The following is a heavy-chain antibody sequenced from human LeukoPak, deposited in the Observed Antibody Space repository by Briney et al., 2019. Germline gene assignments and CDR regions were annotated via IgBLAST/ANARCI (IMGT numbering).Heavy chain of an antibody. CDR1: GYTFTSYI. CDR3: ARDRHIAAAVYYYYVDV. D-gene: IGHD6-13*01. Sequence: WASVKVSCKASGYTFTSYIISWVRQAPGQGLEWMGWINAYNGNTDYAQRVQGRVTMTTDTSTSTAYMEVRSLRSDDTAVYYCARDRHIAAAVYYYYVDVWGKGTPVAVSS. J-gene: IGHJ6*03. CDR2: INAYNGNT. V-gene: IGHV1-18*01.